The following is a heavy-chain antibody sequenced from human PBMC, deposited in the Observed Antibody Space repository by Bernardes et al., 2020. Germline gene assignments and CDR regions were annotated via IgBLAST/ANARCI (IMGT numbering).Heavy chain of an antibody. CDR2: INHSGST. J-gene: IGHJ4*02. D-gene: IGHD7-27*01. CDR1: GGSFSGYY. CDR3: ARSGKLGPNDY. V-gene: IGHV4-34*01. Sequence: TLSLTCAVYGGSFSGYYWSWIRQPPGKGLEWIGEINHSGSTNYNPSLKSRVTISVDTSKNQFSLKLSSVTAADTAMYYCARSGKLGPNDYWGQGTLVTVSS.